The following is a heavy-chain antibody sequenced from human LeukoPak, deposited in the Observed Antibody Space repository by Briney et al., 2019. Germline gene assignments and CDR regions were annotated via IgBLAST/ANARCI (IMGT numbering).Heavy chain of an antibody. D-gene: IGHD5-24*01. CDR2: ISSSGSTI. Sequence: LSLTCAVYGGSFSGYYWSWIRQPPGKGLEWVSYISSSGSTIYYADSVKGRFTISRDNAKNSLYLQMNSLRAEDTAVFYRARDGGRRDDYWGQGTLVTVSS. V-gene: IGHV3-11*04. CDR1: GGSFSGYY. J-gene: IGHJ4*02. CDR3: ARDGGRRDDY.